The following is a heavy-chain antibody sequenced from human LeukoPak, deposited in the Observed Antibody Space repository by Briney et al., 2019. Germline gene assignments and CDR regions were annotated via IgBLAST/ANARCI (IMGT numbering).Heavy chain of an antibody. Sequence: GESLKISCKGSGYSFTNYWIAWVRQMPGKGLEWMGSIYPGDSDTRYGPSFEGQVTISADNPFTTAYLQWSGLKASDTALYYCARRADGYRKRFDYWGQGTLVTVSS. J-gene: IGHJ4*02. CDR3: ARRADGYRKRFDY. CDR1: GYSFTNYW. D-gene: IGHD5-24*01. CDR2: IYPGDSDT. V-gene: IGHV5-51*01.